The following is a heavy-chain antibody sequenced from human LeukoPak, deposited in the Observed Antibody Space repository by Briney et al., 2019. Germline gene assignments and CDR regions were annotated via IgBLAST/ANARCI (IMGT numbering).Heavy chain of an antibody. CDR3: AREGSSSWSFDY. J-gene: IGHJ4*02. CDR2: IIPIFGTA. V-gene: IGHV1-69*01. Sequence: SVKVSFKASGGTFSSYAISWVRQAPGQGLEWMRGIIPIFGTANYAQKFQGRVTITADESTSTAYMELSSLRSEDTAVYYCAREGSSSWSFDYWGQGTLVTVSS. CDR1: GGTFSSYA. D-gene: IGHD6-13*01.